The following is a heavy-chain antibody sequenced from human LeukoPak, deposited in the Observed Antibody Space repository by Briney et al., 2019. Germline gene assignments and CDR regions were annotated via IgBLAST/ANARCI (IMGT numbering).Heavy chain of an antibody. V-gene: IGHV3-49*04. J-gene: IGHJ6*03. CDR3: TRGLDTDMAYYYYYMDV. D-gene: IGHD5-18*01. CDR1: GFTFGDYA. CDR2: IRSKAYGGTT. Sequence: PGRSLRLSCTASGFTFGDYAMSWVRQAPGKGLEWVGFIRSKAYGGTTEYAASVKGRFTISRDDSKSIAYLQMNSLKTEDTAVYYCTRGLDTDMAYYYYYMDVWGRGTTVTVSS.